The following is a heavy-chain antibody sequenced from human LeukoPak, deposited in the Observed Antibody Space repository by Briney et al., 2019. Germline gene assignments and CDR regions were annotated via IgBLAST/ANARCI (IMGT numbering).Heavy chain of an antibody. Sequence: GASLRLSCAASGFTFSSYAMSWVRQAPGKGLEWVSGISGSGGSTYYADSVKGRFTISRENSKNTLNLQMNSLRAEDTAIYYCAKNQYQLLHTGPGMDVWGQGTTVTVSS. CDR1: GFTFSSYA. CDR3: AKNQYQLLHTGPGMDV. V-gene: IGHV3-23*01. CDR2: ISGSGGST. J-gene: IGHJ6*02. D-gene: IGHD2-2*01.